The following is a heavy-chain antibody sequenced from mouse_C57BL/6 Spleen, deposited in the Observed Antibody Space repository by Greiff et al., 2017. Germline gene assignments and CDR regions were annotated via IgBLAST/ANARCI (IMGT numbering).Heavy chain of an antibody. D-gene: IGHD1-1*01. CDR3: ARERLDGSSYWYFDV. Sequence: EVHLVESGGGLVKPGGSLKLSCAASGFTFSSYAMSWVRQTPEKRLEWVATISDGGSYTYYPDNVKGRFTISRDNAKNNLYLQMSHLKSEDTAMYYCARERLDGSSYWYFDVWGTGTTVTVSS. J-gene: IGHJ1*03. CDR1: GFTFSSYA. CDR2: ISDGGSYT. V-gene: IGHV5-4*01.